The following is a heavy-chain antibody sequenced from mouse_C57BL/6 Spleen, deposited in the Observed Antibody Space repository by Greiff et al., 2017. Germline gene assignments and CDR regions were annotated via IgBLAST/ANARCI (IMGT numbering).Heavy chain of an antibody. CDR2: IRNKANGYTT. J-gene: IGHJ2*01. V-gene: IGHV7-3*01. Sequence: EVKLMESGGGLVQPGGSLSLSCAASGFTFTDYYMSWVRQPPGKALDWLGFIRNKANGYTTEYSASVKGRFTISRDDSQSILYLKMNALRAEDSATYYCARYKTGTRNDFGCWGQGTTLTVSS. CDR1: GFTFTDYY. CDR3: ARYKTGTRNDFGC. D-gene: IGHD4-1*01.